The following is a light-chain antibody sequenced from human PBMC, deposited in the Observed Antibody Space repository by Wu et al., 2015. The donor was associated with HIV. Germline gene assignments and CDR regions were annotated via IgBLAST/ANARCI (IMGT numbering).Light chain of an antibody. Sequence: DIQMTQSPSSLSASVGDRVTITCRASQYIRNYLNWYQQKPGKAPNLLIYAASSLQSGVPSRFSGSESGTDFTLTISSLQPEDFATYYCQQSYSTPKSFGQGTKLEIK. CDR1: QYIRNY. J-gene: IGKJ2*03. V-gene: IGKV1-39*01. CDR2: AAS. CDR3: QQSYSTPKS.